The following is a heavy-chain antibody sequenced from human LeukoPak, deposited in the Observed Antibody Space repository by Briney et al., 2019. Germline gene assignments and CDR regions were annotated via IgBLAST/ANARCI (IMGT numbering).Heavy chain of an antibody. CDR3: AKHTLTAVTTFFDY. J-gene: IGHJ4*02. CDR2: ISGSGDGR. D-gene: IGHD4-17*01. V-gene: IGHV3-23*01. CDR1: GFTFSTYA. Sequence: GGSLRLSCAASGFTFSTYAMSWVRQAPGKGLEWVSVISGSGDGRYYADSLKGRFTISRDNSKNTLYLQMNSLRAEDTAVYYCAKHTLTAVTTFFDYWGQGTLVTVSS.